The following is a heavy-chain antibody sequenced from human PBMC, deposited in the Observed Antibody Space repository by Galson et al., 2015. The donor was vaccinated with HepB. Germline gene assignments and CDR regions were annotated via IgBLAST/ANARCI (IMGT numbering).Heavy chain of an antibody. CDR2: IWHDESNQ. D-gene: IGHD2-21*02. V-gene: IGHV3-33*01. CDR1: GFTFNRHG. J-gene: IGHJ4*02. CDR3: AREALVTVPAFDL. Sequence: SLRLSCAASGFTFNRHGMHWVRQTPGKGLEWVAAIWHDESNQLYADSMKGRFTISRDNAKNTVYLLMNNLTPEDTAVYFCAREALVTVPAFDLWGQGTLVTVSS.